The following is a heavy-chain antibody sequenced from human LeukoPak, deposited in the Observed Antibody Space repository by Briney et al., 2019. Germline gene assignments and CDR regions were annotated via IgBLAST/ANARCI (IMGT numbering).Heavy chain of an antibody. J-gene: IGHJ1*01. Sequence: PGGSLRLPCAASGLTFSSYAMHWVRQAPGKGLEWVAVMSYDGSNTYYADSVKGRFTISRDNSKNTLYLQMNSLRAEDTALYYCAKPPKEGLATEYFQHWGQGTLVTVSS. CDR3: AKPPKEGLATEYFQH. CDR2: MSYDGSNT. V-gene: IGHV3-30-3*02. CDR1: GLTFSSYA.